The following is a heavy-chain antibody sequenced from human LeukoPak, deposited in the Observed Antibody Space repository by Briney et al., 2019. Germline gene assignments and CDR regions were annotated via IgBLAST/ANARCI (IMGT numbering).Heavy chain of an antibody. Sequence: GGSLRLSCAASGFTFSSYAMSWVRHAPGKGLEWVSAISGSGGSTYYADSVKGRFTISRDNSKNTLYLQMNILRAEDTAVYHCAGSGYPGWAPSDYWGQGTLVTVSS. CDR1: GFTFSSYA. J-gene: IGHJ4*02. CDR2: ISGSGGST. CDR3: AGSGYPGWAPSDY. V-gene: IGHV3-23*01. D-gene: IGHD3-22*01.